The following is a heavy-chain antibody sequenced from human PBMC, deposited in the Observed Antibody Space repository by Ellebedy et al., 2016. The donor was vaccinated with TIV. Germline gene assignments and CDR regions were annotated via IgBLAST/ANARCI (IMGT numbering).Heavy chain of an antibody. J-gene: IGHJ4*02. CDR2: ISPADSDT. D-gene: IGHD5-24*01. CDR1: GYTFINYW. Sequence: GESLKISCTGSGYTFINYWIGWVRQMPGKGLEWMGIISPADSDTRYSPSFPGQVTISVDKSINTASLQWSSLKASDSAMYYCARHVGDGSHFDYWGQGSLVTVSS. V-gene: IGHV5-51*01. CDR3: ARHVGDGSHFDY.